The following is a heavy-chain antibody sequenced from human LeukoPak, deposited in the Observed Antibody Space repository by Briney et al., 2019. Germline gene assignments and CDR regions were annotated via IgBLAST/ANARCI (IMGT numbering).Heavy chain of an antibody. V-gene: IGHV4-4*07. CDR2: IYTSGST. Sequence: PSETLSLTCSVSGGSISSHYWSWIRQPAGNGLEWIGRIYTSGSTNYNPSLKSRVTMSVDTSKNQFSLRLSSVTAADTAVYYCAKARYYYDTSDYYHNYFDYWGQGTLVTVSS. D-gene: IGHD3-22*01. CDR3: AKARYYYDTSDYYHNYFDY. J-gene: IGHJ4*02. CDR1: GGSISSHY.